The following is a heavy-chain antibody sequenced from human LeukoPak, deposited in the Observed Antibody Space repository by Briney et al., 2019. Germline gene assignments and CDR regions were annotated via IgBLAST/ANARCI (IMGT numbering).Heavy chain of an antibody. V-gene: IGHV3-64D*06. D-gene: IGHD3-10*01. Sequence: PGGSLRLSCAASGFIFSTYGMHWVRQAPGKGLEYVSAISSNGGSTYYADSVKGRFTISRDNSRNTLHLQMSSLRVEDTAVYYCVKDSSSGSYFDYWGQGTLVTVSS. CDR2: ISSNGGST. CDR3: VKDSSSGSYFDY. CDR1: GFIFSTYG. J-gene: IGHJ4*02.